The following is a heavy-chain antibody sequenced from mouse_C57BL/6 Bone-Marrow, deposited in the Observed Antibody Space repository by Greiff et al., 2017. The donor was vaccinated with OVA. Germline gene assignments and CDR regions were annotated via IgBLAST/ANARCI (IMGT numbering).Heavy chain of an antibody. CDR1: GYTFTDYY. CDR3: ARGDYHYFDY. D-gene: IGHD2-4*01. Sequence: EVQLQQSGPVLVKPGASVKMSCKASGYTFTDYYMNWVKQSHGKSLEWIGVINPYNGGTSYNQTFKGQATLTVDKSSSTAYMELNSLTSEDSAVYYCARGDYHYFDYWGQGTTLTVSS. J-gene: IGHJ2*01. V-gene: IGHV1-19*01. CDR2: INPYNGGT.